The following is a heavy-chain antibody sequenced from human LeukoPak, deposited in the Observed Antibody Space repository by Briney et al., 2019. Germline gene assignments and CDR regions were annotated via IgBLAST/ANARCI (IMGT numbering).Heavy chain of an antibody. CDR2: MNPNSGNT. CDR1: GYTFTSYD. V-gene: IGHV1-8*01. D-gene: IGHD3-10*01. J-gene: IGHJ5*02. CDR3: ARGRLLWFGELLTSMYYWFDP. Sequence: ASVKVSCKASGYTFTSYDINWVRQATGQGLEWMGWMNPNSGNTGYAQKFQGRVTMTRNTSISTAYMELSSLRSEDTAVYYCARGRLLWFGELLTSMYYWFDPWGQGTLVTVSS.